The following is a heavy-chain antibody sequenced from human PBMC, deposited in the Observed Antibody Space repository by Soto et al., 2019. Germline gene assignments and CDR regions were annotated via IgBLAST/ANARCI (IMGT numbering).Heavy chain of an antibody. Sequence: QVQLVQSGAEVKKPGASVKVSCKASGYTFTSYYMHWVRQAPGQGLEWMGIINPSGGSTRYAQKFQRRVTLTSDTSTSTVYMELSSLRSEDTAVYYCARDLDSAFGVVIEHAPYYYYYYGMDVWGQGTTVTVSS. V-gene: IGHV1-46*01. J-gene: IGHJ6*02. CDR1: GYTFTSYY. D-gene: IGHD3-3*01. CDR2: INPSGGST. CDR3: ARDLDSAFGVVIEHAPYYYYYYGMDV.